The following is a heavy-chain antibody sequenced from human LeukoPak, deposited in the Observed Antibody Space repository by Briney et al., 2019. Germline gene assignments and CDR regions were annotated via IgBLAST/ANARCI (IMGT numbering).Heavy chain of an antibody. Sequence: SETLSLTCTVSGGSISTYYWSWIRQPVGKGLEWIGRIHTTGSTNYNPSLTGRVTLSVDTSMNLFSLRLTSVTAAVTAVYYCARAVAGSTAFDFWGLGTLVTVSS. J-gene: IGHJ4*02. CDR1: GGSISTYY. V-gene: IGHV4-4*07. D-gene: IGHD6-19*01. CDR3: ARAVAGSTAFDF. CDR2: IHTTGST.